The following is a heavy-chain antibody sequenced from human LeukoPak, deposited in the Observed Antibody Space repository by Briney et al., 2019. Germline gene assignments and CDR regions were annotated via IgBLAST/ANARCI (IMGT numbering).Heavy chain of an antibody. CDR2: IYHSGST. Sequence: SQTLSLTCTVSGGSISSGGYYWSWIRQPPGKGLEWIGYIYHSGSTYYNPSLRSRVTISVDRSKNQLSLKLNSVTAADTAVYYCARLPLYYDSSGYSYYFDYWGQGTLVTVSS. CDR1: GGSISSGGYY. J-gene: IGHJ4*02. V-gene: IGHV4-30-2*01. CDR3: ARLPLYYDSSGYSYYFDY. D-gene: IGHD3-22*01.